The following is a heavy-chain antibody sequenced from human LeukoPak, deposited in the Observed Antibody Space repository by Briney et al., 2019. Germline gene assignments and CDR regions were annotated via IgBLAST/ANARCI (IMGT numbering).Heavy chain of an antibody. Sequence: SETLSLTCTVSGGSISSGGYYWSWIRQPPGKGLEWIGSIYYSGSTYYNPSLKSRVTISVDTSKNQFSLKLSSVTAADTAVYYCARVLESSSSPIDYWGQGTLVTVSS. CDR3: ARVLESSSSPIDY. CDR2: IYYSGST. J-gene: IGHJ4*02. D-gene: IGHD6-6*01. V-gene: IGHV4-39*01. CDR1: GGSISSGGYY.